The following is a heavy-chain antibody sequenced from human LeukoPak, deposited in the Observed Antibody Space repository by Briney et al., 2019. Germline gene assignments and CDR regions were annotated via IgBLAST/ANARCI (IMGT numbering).Heavy chain of an antibody. V-gene: IGHV1-2*02. Sequence: ASVKVSCKASGYTFTSYYMHWVRQAPGQGLEWMGWINPNSGGTNYAQKFQGRVTMTRDTSISTAYMELSRLRSDDTAVYYCARDDVCPPDYYYYYMDVWGKGTTVTVSS. CDR2: INPNSGGT. D-gene: IGHD2-8*01. J-gene: IGHJ6*03. CDR3: ARDDVCPPDYYYYYMDV. CDR1: GYTFTSYY.